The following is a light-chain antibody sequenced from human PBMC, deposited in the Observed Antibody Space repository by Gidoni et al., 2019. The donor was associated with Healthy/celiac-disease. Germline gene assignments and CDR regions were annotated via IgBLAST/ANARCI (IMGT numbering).Light chain of an antibody. CDR2: KAS. CDR3: QQYNSYPQT. Sequence: DIQMIQSPSTLSASVGDRVTITCRTSQRSSSWLAWYQQKPENAPKLLIYKASSLESGVPARFSGSGSGTEFTLTISSLQPDDFATYYCQQYNSYPQTFXQXTKVEIK. J-gene: IGKJ1*01. CDR1: QRSSSW. V-gene: IGKV1-5*03.